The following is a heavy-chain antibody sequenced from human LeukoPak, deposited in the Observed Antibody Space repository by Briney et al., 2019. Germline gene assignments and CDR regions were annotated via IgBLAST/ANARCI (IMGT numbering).Heavy chain of an antibody. CDR3: ARVEHYYDSSGYYYAYYFDY. V-gene: IGHV1-69*04. D-gene: IGHD3-22*01. Sequence: GSSVKASCKASGGTFSSYAISWVRQAPGQGLEWMGRIIPILGIANYAQKFQGRVTITADKSTSTAYMELSSLGSEDTAVYYCARVEHYYDSSGYYYAYYFDYWGQGTLVTVSS. J-gene: IGHJ4*02. CDR2: IIPILGIA. CDR1: GGTFSSYA.